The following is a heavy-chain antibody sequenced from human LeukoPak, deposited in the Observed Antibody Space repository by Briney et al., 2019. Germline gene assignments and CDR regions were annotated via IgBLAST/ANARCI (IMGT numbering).Heavy chain of an antibody. J-gene: IGHJ6*03. CDR1: GGSISSYY. V-gene: IGHV4-59*01. CDR2: IYYGGST. Sequence: SETLSLTCTFSGGSISSYYWSWIRQPAGKGLEWIGYIYYGGSTNYTPSLKSRVTISVDTSKNQFSLKLSSVTAADTAVYYCARADYYYYYMDVWGKGTTVTVSS. CDR3: ARADYYYYYMDV.